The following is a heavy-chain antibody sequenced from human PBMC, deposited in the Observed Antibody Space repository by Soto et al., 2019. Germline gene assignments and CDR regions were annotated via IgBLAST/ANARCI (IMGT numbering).Heavy chain of an antibody. J-gene: IGHJ6*03. CDR1: GFSFGDYA. D-gene: IGHD2-8*02. Sequence: DVQLVESGGGLVQPGRSLRLSCEVSGFSFGDYAMHWVRQAPGKGLEWVSGIFWYCGTIAYADSVKGRFTISRDNAKKTLELQMNSLRPEDTYLYYCAKGQCTGVKCYSDYMDGWGKGTTVTVSS. CDR3: AKGQCTGVKCYSDYMDG. V-gene: IGHV3-9*01. CDR2: IFWYCGTI.